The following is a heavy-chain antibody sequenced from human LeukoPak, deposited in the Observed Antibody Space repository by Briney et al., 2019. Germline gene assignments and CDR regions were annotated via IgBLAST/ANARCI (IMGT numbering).Heavy chain of an antibody. V-gene: IGHV1-69*06. Sequence: SVKVSCKASGGTFSSYAISWVRQAPGQGLEWLGGIIPIFGTANYAQKFQGRVTITADKSTSTAYVELSSLRSEDTAVYYCARDRGEDILTGYYDYWGQGTLVTVSS. D-gene: IGHD3-9*01. CDR3: ARDRGEDILTGYYDY. CDR1: GGTFSSYA. CDR2: IIPIFGTA. J-gene: IGHJ4*02.